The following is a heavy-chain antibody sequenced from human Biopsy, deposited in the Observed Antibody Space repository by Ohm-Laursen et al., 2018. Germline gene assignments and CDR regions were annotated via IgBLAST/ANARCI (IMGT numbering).Heavy chain of an antibody. V-gene: IGHV4-59*01. D-gene: IGHD2/OR15-2a*01. Sequence: TLSLTCTVSGGSISRDYWSWIRQTPGKGLEWIGYNYYSGNTNYNPSLESRVTISVDTSKNQFSLRLNSVTDADTAVYYCARATNSTGWPYYYFYGMDVWGQGTTVTVSS. CDR1: GGSISRDY. CDR3: ARATNSTGWPYYYFYGMDV. J-gene: IGHJ6*02. CDR2: NYYSGNT.